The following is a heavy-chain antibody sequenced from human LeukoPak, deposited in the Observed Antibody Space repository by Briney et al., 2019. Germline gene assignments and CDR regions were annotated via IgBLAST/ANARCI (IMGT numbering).Heavy chain of an antibody. J-gene: IGHJ6*03. CDR3: ARDVSRRDRRDSNSFFFHDHLMDV. Sequence: ASVKVSCKASGYTFNSFGISWVRQAPGQGLEWMGWISADNGDTSNAQKVQGRMTMTTDTSTTTAFMALRSLRLDDTAVYYCARDVSRRDRRDSNSFFFHDHLMDVWGKGTTVTVSS. V-gene: IGHV1-18*01. CDR2: ISADNGDT. CDR1: GYTFNSFG. D-gene: IGHD4-23*01.